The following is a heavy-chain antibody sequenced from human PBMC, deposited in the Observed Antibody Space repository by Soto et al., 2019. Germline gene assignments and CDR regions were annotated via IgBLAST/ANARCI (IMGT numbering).Heavy chain of an antibody. Sequence: EVQLVESGGGLVKPGGSLRLSCAASGFTFSSYSMNWVRQAPGKGLEWVSSISSSSSYIYYADSVKGRFTISRDNAKNSLYLQMNSLRAEDTAVYYCAIVVVAATGWFDPWGQGTLVTVSS. D-gene: IGHD2-15*01. V-gene: IGHV3-21*01. CDR3: AIVVVAATGWFDP. J-gene: IGHJ5*02. CDR1: GFTFSSYS. CDR2: ISSSSSYI.